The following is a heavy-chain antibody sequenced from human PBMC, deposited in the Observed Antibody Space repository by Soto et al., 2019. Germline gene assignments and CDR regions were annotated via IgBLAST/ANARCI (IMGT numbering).Heavy chain of an antibody. CDR2: ISSGSGDI. V-gene: IGHV3-21*05. J-gene: IGHJ3*01. D-gene: IGHD3-3*01. Sequence: SLRLSCEASGFTFRSYGMTWVRQAPGKGLEWVAYISSGSGDIFYADSVTGRFTISRDNTRNSVFLHMDRLRDADSALYYCAKRAPFGVFEGRAFDVWGQGTMVTVS. CDR3: AKRAPFGVFEGRAFDV. CDR1: GFTFRSYG.